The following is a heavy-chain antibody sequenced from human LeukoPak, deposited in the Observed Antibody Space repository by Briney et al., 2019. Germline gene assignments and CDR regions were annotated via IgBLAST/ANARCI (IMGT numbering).Heavy chain of an antibody. CDR2: TSYDESNT. D-gene: IGHD2/OR15-2a*01. CDR3: VSFYETY. Sequence: GKSLRLSCAASGFTFSNYAMHWVRQAPGKGLEWVAVTSYDESNTYYADSVKGRFTISKDNAKNTVYLQMNSLRAEDTAVYYCVSFYETYWGRGTLVTVSS. V-gene: IGHV3-30*04. J-gene: IGHJ4*02. CDR1: GFTFSNYA.